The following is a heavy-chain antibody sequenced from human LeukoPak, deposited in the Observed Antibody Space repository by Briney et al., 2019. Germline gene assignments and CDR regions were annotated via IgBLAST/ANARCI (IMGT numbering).Heavy chain of an antibody. J-gene: IGHJ4*02. Sequence: GGSLRLSCAASGFTFSSYAMHWVRQAPGKGLEWVAVISYDGSNKYYADSVKGRFTISRDNSKNTLYLQMNSLRAEDTAVYYCAREVGYDQGRGQGTLVTVSS. D-gene: IGHD5-12*01. V-gene: IGHV3-30-3*01. CDR3: AREVGYDQG. CDR2: ISYDGSNK. CDR1: GFTFSSYA.